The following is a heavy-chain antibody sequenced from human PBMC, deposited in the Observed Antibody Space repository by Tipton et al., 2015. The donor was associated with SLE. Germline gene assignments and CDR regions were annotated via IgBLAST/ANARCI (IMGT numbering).Heavy chain of an antibody. Sequence: TLSLTCTVSGGSISSGGYYWSWIRQHPGKGLEWIGSIYYSGSTYYNPSLKSRVTISVDTSKNQFSLKLSSVTAADTAVYYCARGHERYFDWLLKGDWFDPWGQGTLVTVSS. CDR2: IYYSGST. CDR1: GGSISSGGYY. J-gene: IGHJ5*02. V-gene: IGHV4-39*07. CDR3: ARGHERYFDWLLKGDWFDP. D-gene: IGHD3-9*01.